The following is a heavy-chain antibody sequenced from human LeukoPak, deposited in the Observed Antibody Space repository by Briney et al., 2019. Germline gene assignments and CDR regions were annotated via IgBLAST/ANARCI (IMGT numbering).Heavy chain of an antibody. V-gene: IGHV1-2*02. CDR2: INPNSGGT. D-gene: IGHD4-17*01. CDR3: ARVAYRTTMTDWYFDL. CDR1: GYTFSDYY. J-gene: IGHJ2*01. Sequence: ASVKVSCKASGYTFSDYYMHWVRQAPGQGLEWMGWINPNSGGTNYAQTFQGRVTMTRDTSISTAYMELSRLRSDDTAVYFCARVAYRTTMTDWYFDLWGRGTLVTVS.